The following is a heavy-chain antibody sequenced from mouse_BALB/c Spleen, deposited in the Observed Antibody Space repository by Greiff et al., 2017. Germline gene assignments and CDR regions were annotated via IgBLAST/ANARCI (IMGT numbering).Heavy chain of an antibody. J-gene: IGHJ4*01. V-gene: IGHV5-12-2*01. CDR1: GFTFSSYT. CDR2: ISNGGGST. Sequence: EVMLVESGGGLVQPGGSLKLSCAASGFTFSSYTMSWVRQTPEKRLEWVAYISNGGGSTYYPDTVKGRFTISRDNAKNTLYLQMSSLKSEDTAMYYCARDGYGAMDYWGQGTSVTVSS. CDR3: ARDGYGAMDY. D-gene: IGHD2-2*01.